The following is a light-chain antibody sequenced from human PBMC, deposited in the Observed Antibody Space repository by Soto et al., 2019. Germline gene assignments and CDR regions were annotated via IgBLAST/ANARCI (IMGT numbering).Light chain of an antibody. J-gene: IGKJ5*01. CDR3: QQFNSYPLT. CDR2: DAS. CDR1: QTISSW. V-gene: IGKV1-5*01. Sequence: DIQMTQSPSTLSASVGDRVTITCRASQTISSWLAWYQQKPGKAPKLLIYDASSLESGVPSRFSGSGSGTEFTLTISSLQPDDFATYYCQQFNSYPLTFGQGTRLEIK.